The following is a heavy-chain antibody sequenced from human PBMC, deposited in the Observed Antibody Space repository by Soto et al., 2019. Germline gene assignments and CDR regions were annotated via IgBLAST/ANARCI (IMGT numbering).Heavy chain of an antibody. Sequence: SQTLSLTCAISGDSVSSNSAAWNWIRQSPSRGLEWLGRTYYRSKWYNDYAVSVKSRITINPDTSKNQFSLQLNSVTPEDTAVYYCARGPTYYYDSSGYFDYWGQGTLVTVSS. J-gene: IGHJ4*02. CDR3: ARGPTYYYDSSGYFDY. D-gene: IGHD3-22*01. CDR1: GDSVSSNSAA. CDR2: TYYRSKWYN. V-gene: IGHV6-1*01.